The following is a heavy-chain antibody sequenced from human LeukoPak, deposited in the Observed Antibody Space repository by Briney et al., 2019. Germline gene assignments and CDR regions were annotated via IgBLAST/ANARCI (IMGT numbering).Heavy chain of an antibody. Sequence: SETLSLTCTVSGYSISSGYYWGWIRQPPGKGLEWIGSIYHSGSTYYNPSLKSRVTISVDTSKNQFSLKLSSVTAVDTAVYYCAIDGRLEDYYYMDVWGKGTTVTVSS. D-gene: IGHD1-1*01. J-gene: IGHJ6*03. CDR2: IYHSGST. CDR1: GYSISSGYY. V-gene: IGHV4-38-2*02. CDR3: AIDGRLEDYYYMDV.